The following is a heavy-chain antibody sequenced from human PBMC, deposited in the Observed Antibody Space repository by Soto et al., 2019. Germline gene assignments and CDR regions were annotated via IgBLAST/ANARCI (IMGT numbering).Heavy chain of an antibody. CDR1: GFTFTSSA. Sequence: SVKVSCKASGFTFTSSAVQWVREARGQRLEWIGWIVVGSGNTNYAQKFQERVTITRDMSTSTAYMELSSLRSEDTAVYYCATYNWNQGDAFDIWGQGTMVTVSS. CDR2: IVVGSGNT. V-gene: IGHV1-58*01. CDR3: ATYNWNQGDAFDI. J-gene: IGHJ3*02. D-gene: IGHD1-20*01.